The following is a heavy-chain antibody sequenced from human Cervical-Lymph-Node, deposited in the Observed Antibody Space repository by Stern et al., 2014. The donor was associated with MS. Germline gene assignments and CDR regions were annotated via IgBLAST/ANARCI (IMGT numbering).Heavy chain of an antibody. CDR3: ARERPEGKLLRDYYYHGLDV. Sequence: VQLVQSGAEVKKPGSSVTVSCKASGDTFRNYTIDWVRQAPGRGLEWMGRIIPLLGDAAPAQTFQGRLTITADRSTNIADMELSSLTSEDTALYYCARERPEGKLLRDYYYHGLDVWGQGTTVTVSS. CDR1: GDTFRNYT. CDR2: IIPLLGDA. D-gene: IGHD1-26*01. J-gene: IGHJ6*02. V-gene: IGHV1-69*08.